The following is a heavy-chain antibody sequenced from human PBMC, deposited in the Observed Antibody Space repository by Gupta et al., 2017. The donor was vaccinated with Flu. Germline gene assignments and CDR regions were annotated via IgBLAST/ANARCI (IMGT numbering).Heavy chain of an antibody. V-gene: IGHV1-2*04. Sequence: QLQLVQSGAEAKKPGASVKVSCKASGYSFTGYYMHWVRQAPGQGLEWMGWINPNRGGTNYAQRFQGWVTMTRDTSISTAYMELSRLRSDVTAVYYGARSHPGYWTKGVLQDYYYYGMDVWGQGTTVTGAS. CDR2: INPNRGGT. J-gene: IGHJ6*02. CDR3: ARSHPGYWTKGVLQDYYYYGMDV. CDR1: GYSFTGYY. D-gene: IGHD2-8*01.